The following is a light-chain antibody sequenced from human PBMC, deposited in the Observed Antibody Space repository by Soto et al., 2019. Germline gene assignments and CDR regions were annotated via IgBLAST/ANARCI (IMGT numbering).Light chain of an antibody. CDR3: QQYNNWPET. J-gene: IGKJ2*01. CDR2: GAF. Sequence: EIVMTQSPATLSVSPGERATLSCRASQSVSSNLAWYQQKPGQAPRLLIYGAFLRATGIPASFSGSGSGTEFTLTISSLQSEDFAVYYCQQYNNWPETFGQGTKLEIK. CDR1: QSVSSN. V-gene: IGKV3-15*01.